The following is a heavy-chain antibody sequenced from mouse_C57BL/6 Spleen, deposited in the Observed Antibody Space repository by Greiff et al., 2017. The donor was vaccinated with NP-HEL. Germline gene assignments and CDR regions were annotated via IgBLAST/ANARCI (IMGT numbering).Heavy chain of an antibody. CDR2: INPSSGYT. CDR3: ERGGLYDY. CDR1: GYTFTSYT. J-gene: IGHJ2*01. D-gene: IGHD3-1*01. Sequence: QVHVKQSGAELARPGASVKMSCKASGYTFTSYTMHWVKQRPGQGLEWIGYINPSSGYTKYNQKFKDKATLTADKSSSTAYMQLSSLTSEDSAVYYCERGGLYDYWGQGTTLTVSS. V-gene: IGHV1-4*01.